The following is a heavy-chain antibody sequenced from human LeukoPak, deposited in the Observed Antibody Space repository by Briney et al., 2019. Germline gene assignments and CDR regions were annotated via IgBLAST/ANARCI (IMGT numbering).Heavy chain of an antibody. Sequence: SGRSLRLSCEASGFTFSHYGIHWVRQTPGKGLEWVAAISSDGVEKHYADSVKGRFTISRDNSKSTLYLQMNSLRAEDTALYYCARDREAAAGQNWFDPWGQGTLVTVSS. V-gene: IGHV3-30*04. D-gene: IGHD6-13*01. CDR3: ARDREAAAGQNWFDP. CDR1: GFTFSHYG. CDR2: ISSDGVEK. J-gene: IGHJ5*02.